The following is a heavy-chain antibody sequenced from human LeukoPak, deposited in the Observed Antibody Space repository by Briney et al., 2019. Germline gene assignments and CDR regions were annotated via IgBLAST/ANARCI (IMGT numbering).Heavy chain of an antibody. V-gene: IGHV3-23*01. CDR3: AKESSGGWYFDY. J-gene: IGHJ4*02. Sequence: QPGGSLRLSCAASGFSFGSYPMGWVRQAPGKGLEWVSSIPASGGSTYYADSVKGRFTISRDNSKNSLYLQMNSLRAEDTAVYYCAKESSGGWYFDYWGQGTLVTVSS. D-gene: IGHD6-19*01. CDR2: IPASGGST. CDR1: GFSFGSYP.